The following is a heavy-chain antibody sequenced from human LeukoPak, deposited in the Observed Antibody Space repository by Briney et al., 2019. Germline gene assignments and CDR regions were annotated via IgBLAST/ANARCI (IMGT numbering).Heavy chain of an antibody. CDR2: INSDGSST. V-gene: IGHV3-74*01. Sequence: GGSLRLSCAASGFTFSSYWMHWVRHAPGKGLVWVSRINSDGSSTSYADSVKGRFTISRDNAKNTLYLQMNSLRAEDMAVYYCVRGYPKDGSGSYGDYWGQGTLVTVSS. CDR1: GFTFSSYW. D-gene: IGHD3-10*01. CDR3: VRGYPKDGSGSYGDY. J-gene: IGHJ4*02.